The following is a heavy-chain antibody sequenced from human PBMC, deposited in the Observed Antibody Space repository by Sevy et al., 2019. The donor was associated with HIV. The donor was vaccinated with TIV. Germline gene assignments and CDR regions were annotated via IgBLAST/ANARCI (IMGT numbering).Heavy chain of an antibody. CDR2: INPNSGAT. D-gene: IGHD3-16*02. CDR1: GYTFTGHY. V-gene: IGHV1-2*02. J-gene: IGHJ4*02. Sequence: ASVKVSCKASGYTFTGHYIHWVRQAPGQGLEWMGLINPNSGATKYAQKFQGRVTMTRDTSISAAYMDLSGLRSDDTAVYYWARGNMITFGRVIATFDAWGRGTQVTVSS. CDR3: ARGNMITFGRVIATFDA.